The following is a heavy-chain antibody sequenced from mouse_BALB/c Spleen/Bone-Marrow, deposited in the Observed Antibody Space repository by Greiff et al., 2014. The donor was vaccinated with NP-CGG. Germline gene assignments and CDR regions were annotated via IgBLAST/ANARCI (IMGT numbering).Heavy chain of an antibody. CDR3: TRRGNRPYYFDY. Sequence: VQRVESGAELVRPGASVKLSCKASGYTFTSYWINWVKQRPGQGLEWIGNIYPSDSYTNYNQKFKDKATVTVDKSSTTAYMKLSSQTSEDSAFYYCTRRGNRPYYFDYWGQGTTLTVSS. J-gene: IGHJ2*01. CDR2: IYPSDSYT. CDR1: GYTFTSYW. V-gene: IGHV1-69*02. D-gene: IGHD2-1*01.